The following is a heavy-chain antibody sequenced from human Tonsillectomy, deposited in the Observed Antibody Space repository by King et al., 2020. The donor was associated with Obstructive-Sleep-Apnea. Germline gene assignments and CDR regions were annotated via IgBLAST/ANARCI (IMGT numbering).Heavy chain of an antibody. J-gene: IGHJ4*02. Sequence: VQLVESGGGLVQPGGSLRLSCAASGFTFSSYAMSWVRQAPGKGLEWVSVISGSGGSTSYANSVKGRFTISRDNSKTTLYLQMNSLRAEDTAVYYCAKARQPYVSGEDYFDYWGQGTLVTVSS. CDR1: GFTFSSYA. CDR2: ISGSGGST. D-gene: IGHD6-19*01. V-gene: IGHV3-23*04. CDR3: AKARQPYVSGEDYFDY.